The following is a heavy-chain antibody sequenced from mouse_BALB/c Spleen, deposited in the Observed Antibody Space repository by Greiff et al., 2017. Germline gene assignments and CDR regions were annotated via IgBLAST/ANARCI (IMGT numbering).Heavy chain of an antibody. CDR2: ILPGSGST. Sequence: QVQLQQSGAELMKPGASVKISCKATGYTFSSYWIEWVKQRPGHGLEWIGEILPGSGSTNYNEKFKGKATFTADTSSNTAYMQLSSLTSEDSAVYDCANYGNCAYAMDYWGQGTTVTVSS. D-gene: IGHD2-1*01. CDR3: ANYGNCAYAMDY. CDR1: GYTFSSYW. J-gene: IGHJ4*01. V-gene: IGHV1-9*01.